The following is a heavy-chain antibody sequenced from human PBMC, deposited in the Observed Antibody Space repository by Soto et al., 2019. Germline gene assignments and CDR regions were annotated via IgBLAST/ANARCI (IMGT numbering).Heavy chain of an antibody. V-gene: IGHV4-31*03. J-gene: IGHJ5*02. D-gene: IGHD1-26*01. Sequence: QVQLQESGPGLVKPSQTLSLTCTVSGGSISSGGYYWSWIRQHPGKGLEWIGYIYYSGSTYYNPSLESRVTITVDTSKNQFSLKLSSVTAADTAVYYCATSKWANWFDPWGQGTLVTVAA. CDR2: IYYSGST. CDR1: GGSISSGGYY. CDR3: ATSKWANWFDP.